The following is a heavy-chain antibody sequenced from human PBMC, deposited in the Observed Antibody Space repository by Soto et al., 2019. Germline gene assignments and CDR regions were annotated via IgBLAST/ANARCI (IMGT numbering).Heavy chain of an antibody. V-gene: IGHV3-7*01. CDR2: IKQDGSEK. CDR1: GFTFSSYW. Sequence: GGSLRLSCAASGFTFSSYWMSWVRQAPGKGLEWVANIKQDGSEKYYVDSVKGRFTISRDNAKNSLYLQMNSLRAEDTAVYYCARQHTVVVPAALGGPRDYYYGMDVWGQGTKVTVYS. D-gene: IGHD2-2*01. J-gene: IGHJ6*02. CDR3: ARQHTVVVPAALGGPRDYYYGMDV.